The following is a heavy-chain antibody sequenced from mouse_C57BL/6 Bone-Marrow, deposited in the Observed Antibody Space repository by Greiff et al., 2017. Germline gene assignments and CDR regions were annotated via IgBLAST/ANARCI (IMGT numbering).Heavy chain of an antibody. V-gene: IGHV1-50*01. D-gene: IGHD1-1*01. Sequence: QVQLQQPVAELVKPGASVKLSCKASGYNFTSYWMQWVKQRPGQGLEWIGEIDPSDSDTNYNQKFKGKATLTVDTSSSTAYMQLSSLTSEDTAVYYFARLDCSGDYWGQGTLVTVSA. CDR3: ARLDCSGDY. CDR1: GYNFTSYW. J-gene: IGHJ3*01. CDR2: IDPSDSDT.